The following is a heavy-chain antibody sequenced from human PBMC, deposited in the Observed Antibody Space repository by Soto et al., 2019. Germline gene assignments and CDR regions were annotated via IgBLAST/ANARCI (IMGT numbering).Heavy chain of an antibody. CDR1: GFTFSDYY. J-gene: IGHJ6*02. CDR2: ISSGGFIT. Sequence: QVQLVESGGGSVKPGGSLRLSCAASGFTFSDYYMSWIRQAPGKGLEWVSYISSGGFITYYADSVKGRFTTSWDKAKNSLYLQMNTLCANDTAVYYCATGVVPATKWGYYSYGLDVWGQGTTVTVSS. CDR3: ATGVVPATKWGYYSYGLDV. D-gene: IGHD2-2*01. V-gene: IGHV3-11*01.